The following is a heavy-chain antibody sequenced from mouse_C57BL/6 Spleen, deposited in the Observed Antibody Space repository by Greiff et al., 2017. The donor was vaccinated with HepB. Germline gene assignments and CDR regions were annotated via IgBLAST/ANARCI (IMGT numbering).Heavy chain of an antibody. Sequence: EVKLMESEGGLVQPGSSMKLSCTASGFTFSDYYMAWVRQVPEKGLEWVANINYDGSSTYYLDSLKSRFIISRDNAKNILYLQMSSLKSEDTATYYCARDPGRGWYFDVWGTGTTVTVSS. CDR1: GFTFSDYY. J-gene: IGHJ1*03. CDR2: INYDGSST. V-gene: IGHV5-16*01. D-gene: IGHD3-3*01. CDR3: ARDPGRGWYFDV.